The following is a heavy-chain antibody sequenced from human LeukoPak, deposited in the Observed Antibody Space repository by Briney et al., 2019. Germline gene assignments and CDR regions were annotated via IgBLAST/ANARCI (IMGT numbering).Heavy chain of an antibody. D-gene: IGHD3-22*01. J-gene: IGHJ3*02. Sequence: GESLRLSCATSGFSFSRFSMIWVRQAPGKGLEWLSSITSTRPYIYYADSVRGRFTISRDNAKNSLYLQMNSLRAEDTAVYYCAREPGGYYYDSSGQDAFDIWGQGTMVTVSS. CDR1: GFSFSRFS. CDR3: AREPGGYYYDSSGQDAFDI. CDR2: ITSTRPYI. V-gene: IGHV3-21*01.